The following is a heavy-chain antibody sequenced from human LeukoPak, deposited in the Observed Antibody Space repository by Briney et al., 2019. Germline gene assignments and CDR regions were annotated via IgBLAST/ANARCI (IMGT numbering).Heavy chain of an antibody. CDR2: INPNSGGT. Sequence: ASVKVSCKASGYTFTGYYMHWVRQAPGQGLEWMGWINPNSGGTNYTQKFQGRVTMTRDTSISTAYMELSRLRSDDTAVYYCARDPRYSYGLKTALLDYWGQGTLVTVSS. J-gene: IGHJ4*02. CDR1: GYTFTGYY. V-gene: IGHV1-2*02. CDR3: ARDPRYSYGLKTALLDY. D-gene: IGHD5-18*01.